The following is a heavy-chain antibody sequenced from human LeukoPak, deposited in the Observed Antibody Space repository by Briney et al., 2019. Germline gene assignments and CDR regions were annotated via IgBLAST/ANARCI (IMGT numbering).Heavy chain of an antibody. CDR2: FYDFGST. CDR1: GGSITSYY. CDR3: ARDRYQNWLDP. D-gene: IGHD2-2*01. J-gene: IGHJ5*02. V-gene: IGHV4-59*01. Sequence: PSETLSLTCTVSGGSITSYYWSWIRQPPGKGLEWIGYFYDFGSTNYNPSLESRVTISGDTSKNQFSLKLSSVTAEDTAVYYCARDRYQNWLDPWGQGTLVIVSS.